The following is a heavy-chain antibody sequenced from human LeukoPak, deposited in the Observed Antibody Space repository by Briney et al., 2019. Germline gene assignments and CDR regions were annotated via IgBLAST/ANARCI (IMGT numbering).Heavy chain of an antibody. CDR3: AGLNTAMVSVRAFDI. CDR1: GYTFTSYA. J-gene: IGHJ3*02. CDR2: INTNTGNP. D-gene: IGHD5-18*01. V-gene: IGHV7-4-1*02. Sequence: ASVKVSCKASGYTFTSYAMNWVRQAPGQGLEWMGWINTNTGNPTYAQGFTGRFVFSLDTSVSTAYLQISSLKAEDTAVYYCAGLNTAMVSVRAFDIWGQGTMVTVSS.